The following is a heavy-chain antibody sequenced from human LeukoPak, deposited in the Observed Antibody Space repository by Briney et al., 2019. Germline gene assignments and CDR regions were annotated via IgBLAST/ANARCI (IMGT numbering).Heavy chain of an antibody. CDR2: INHSGST. J-gene: IGHJ4*02. CDR3: ARGTIYRRNDY. Sequence: SETLSLTCAVYGGSFSGYYWSWIRQPPRKGLEWIGEINHSGSTNYNPSLKSRVTMSVDTSKNQFSLKLSSVTAADTAVYYCARGTIYRRNDYWGQGTLVTVSS. CDR1: GGSFSGYY. D-gene: IGHD1-14*01. V-gene: IGHV4-34*01.